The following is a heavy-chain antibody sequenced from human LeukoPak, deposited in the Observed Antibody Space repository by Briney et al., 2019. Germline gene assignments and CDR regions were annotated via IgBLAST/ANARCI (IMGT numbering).Heavy chain of an antibody. CDR3: ARDGSGYCSSTSCYTAEFFDY. V-gene: IGHV3-11*01. CDR1: GFTFSDYY. Sequence: KPGGSLRLSCAASGFTFSDYYMSWIRQAPGEGLEWVSYISSSGSTIYYADSVKGRFTISRDNGKNSLYLRMNSLRAEDTAVYYCARDGSGYCSSTSCYTAEFFDYWGQGTLVTVSS. CDR2: ISSSGSTI. D-gene: IGHD2-2*02. J-gene: IGHJ4*02.